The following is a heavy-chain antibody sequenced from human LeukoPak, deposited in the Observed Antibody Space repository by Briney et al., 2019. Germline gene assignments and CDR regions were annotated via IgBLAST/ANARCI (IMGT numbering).Heavy chain of an antibody. CDR3: ARGATLRFLEWFHDAFDI. CDR1: GYTFTSYD. CDR2: MNPNSGNT. V-gene: IGHV1-8*01. J-gene: IGHJ3*02. Sequence: ASVKVSCKASGYTFTSYDMNWVRQATGQGLEWMGWMNPNSGNTGYAQKFQGRVTMTRNTSINTAYMEMSSLRSEDTAVYYYARGATLRFLEWFHDAFDIWGQGTMVTVSS. D-gene: IGHD3-3*01.